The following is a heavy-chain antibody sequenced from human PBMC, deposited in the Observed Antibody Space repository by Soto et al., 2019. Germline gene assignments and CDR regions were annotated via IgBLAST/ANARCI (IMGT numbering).Heavy chain of an antibody. J-gene: IGHJ6*02. CDR3: AALMVRGVISNYYYYYGMDV. V-gene: IGHV4-31*03. D-gene: IGHD3-10*01. CDR2: IYYSGST. Sequence: QVQLQESGPELVKPSQTLSLTCTVSGGSISSGGYYWSWIRQHPGKGLEWIGYIYYSGSTYYNPSLKSRVTISVDTSKNQFSLKMSSVTAADTAVYYCAALMVRGVISNYYYYYGMDVWGQGTTVTVSS. CDR1: GGSISSGGYY.